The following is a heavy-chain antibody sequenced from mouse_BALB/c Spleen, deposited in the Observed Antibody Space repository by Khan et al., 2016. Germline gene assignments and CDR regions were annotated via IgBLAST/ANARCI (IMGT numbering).Heavy chain of an antibody. J-gene: IGHJ2*01. D-gene: IGHD2-4*01. CDR1: GYSITSDYA. CDR2: INYSGST. V-gene: IGHV3-2*02. CDR3: ARRETMITYFDY. Sequence: EVQLQESGPGLVKPSQSLSLTCTVTGYSITSDYAWNWIRQFPGNKLEWMGYINYSGSTTYNPSLKSRISISRDPSKNQFLLQLNSVTTEDTATYYCARRETMITYFDYWGKGTTLTVSS.